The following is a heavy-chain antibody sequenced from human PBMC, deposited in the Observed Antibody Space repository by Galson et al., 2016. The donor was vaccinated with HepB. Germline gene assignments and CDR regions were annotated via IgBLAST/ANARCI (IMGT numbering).Heavy chain of an antibody. J-gene: IGHJ3*02. D-gene: IGHD2-21*02. Sequence: APGKGLEWVAVIWYDGSNKYYSDSVKGRFTISRDNSKNTLYLQMNSLRAEDTAVYYCARAYCGGDDPFEIWGQGTMVTVSS. CDR2: IWYDGSNK. V-gene: IGHV3-33*01. CDR3: ARAYCGGDDPFEI.